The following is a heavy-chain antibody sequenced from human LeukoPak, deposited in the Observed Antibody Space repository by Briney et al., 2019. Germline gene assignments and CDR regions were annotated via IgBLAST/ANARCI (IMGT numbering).Heavy chain of an antibody. CDR1: GFTFSSRW. J-gene: IGHJ4*02. V-gene: IGHV3-7*01. CDR3: ARSNSGPDY. Sequence: GGSPRLSCSASGFTFSSRWMNWVRQVPGKGLEWVAIINTDGSEKNYVDSVKGRFTISRDNAKNSLYLQMNSLRAEDTAMYYCARSNSGPDYWGQGTLVIVPS. CDR2: INTDGSEK. D-gene: IGHD4-23*01.